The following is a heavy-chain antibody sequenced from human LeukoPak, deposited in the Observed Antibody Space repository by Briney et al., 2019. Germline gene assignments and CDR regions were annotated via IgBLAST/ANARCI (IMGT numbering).Heavy chain of an antibody. Sequence: ASVKVSCKASGYTLSSYALNWVRQAPGQGLEWMGWINTKTGKPTYAQGFTGRFVFSLDTSVSTTYLHISSLKAEDSAVYYCAREDIGVFDSWGQGTLVTVSS. V-gene: IGHV7-4-1*02. CDR1: GYTLSSYA. CDR3: AREDIGVFDS. CDR2: INTKTGKP. J-gene: IGHJ4*02. D-gene: IGHD3-10*01.